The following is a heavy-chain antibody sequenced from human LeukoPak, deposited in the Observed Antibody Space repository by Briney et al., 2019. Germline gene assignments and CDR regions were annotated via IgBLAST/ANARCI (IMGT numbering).Heavy chain of an antibody. CDR3: AITAMADYYYYYMDV. CDR2: IYSGGST. Sequence: PTGGSLRLSCAASGFTVSSNYMSWVRQAPGKGLEWASVIYSGGSTYYADSVKGRFTISRDNSKNTLYLQMNSLRAEDTAVYYCAITAMADYYYYYMDVWGKGTTVTVSS. J-gene: IGHJ6*03. D-gene: IGHD5-18*01. V-gene: IGHV3-66*02. CDR1: GFTVSSNY.